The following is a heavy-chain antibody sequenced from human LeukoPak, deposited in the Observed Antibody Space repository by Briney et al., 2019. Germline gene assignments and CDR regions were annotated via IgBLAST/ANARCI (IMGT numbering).Heavy chain of an antibody. D-gene: IGHD2-15*01. Sequence: GGSLRLACAASGFTFSTYTMHWVRQAPSKGREWVAVISYDGSSEYYADSVKGRFTISRDSSRNTLYLQMNSLRAEDTALYYCAAEYCGGGFCYTRHSGHDYWGQGTLVTVSS. CDR2: ISYDGSSE. CDR3: AAEYCGGGFCYTRHSGHDY. J-gene: IGHJ4*02. CDR1: GFTFSTYT. V-gene: IGHV3-30-3*01.